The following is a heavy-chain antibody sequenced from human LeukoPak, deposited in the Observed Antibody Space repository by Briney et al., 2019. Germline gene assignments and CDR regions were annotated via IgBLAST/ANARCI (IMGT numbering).Heavy chain of an antibody. Sequence: GGSLRLSCAASGFTFSSYAMHWVRQAPGKGLEWVAVISYDGSNKYYADSVKGRFTISRDNSKNTLYLQMNSLRAEDTAVYYCARDPVRSSSWIIDYWGQGTLVTVSS. J-gene: IGHJ4*02. V-gene: IGHV3-30-3*01. CDR3: ARDPVRSSSWIIDY. CDR2: ISYDGSNK. CDR1: GFTFSSYA. D-gene: IGHD6-13*01.